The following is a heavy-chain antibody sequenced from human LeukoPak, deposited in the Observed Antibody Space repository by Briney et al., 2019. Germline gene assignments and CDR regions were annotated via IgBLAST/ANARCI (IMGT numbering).Heavy chain of an antibody. D-gene: IGHD2-8*01. CDR3: ARRRYAGDAFDI. CDR2: MNPNSGNT. J-gene: IGHJ3*02. Sequence: ASVKVSCKASGYTFTSYDINWVRQATGQGLEWMGWMNPNSGNTGYAQKFQGRVTITRNTSISTAYMELSSLRSEDTAVYYCARRRYAGDAFDIWGQGTMVTVSS. V-gene: IGHV1-8*03. CDR1: GYTFTSYD.